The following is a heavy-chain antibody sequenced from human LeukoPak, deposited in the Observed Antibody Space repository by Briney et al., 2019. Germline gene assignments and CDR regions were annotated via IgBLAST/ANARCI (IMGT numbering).Heavy chain of an antibody. Sequence: GGSLRLSYAASGFTFSSYAMSWVRQAPGEGLEWVSAISGSGGSTYYADSVKGRFTISRDNYKNTLYLQMNSLRAEDTAVYYCARYRAGFTMVRGVMGPIDYWGQGTLVTVSS. V-gene: IGHV3-23*01. D-gene: IGHD3-10*01. CDR3: ARYRAGFTMVRGVMGPIDY. CDR2: ISGSGGST. J-gene: IGHJ4*02. CDR1: GFTFSSYA.